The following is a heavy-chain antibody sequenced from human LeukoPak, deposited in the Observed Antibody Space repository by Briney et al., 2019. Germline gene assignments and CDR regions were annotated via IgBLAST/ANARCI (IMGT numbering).Heavy chain of an antibody. CDR2: IPSDGSDN. CDR1: VFTFSTYG. CDR3: AKGLGDYDVFRFGY. D-gene: IGHD4-17*01. J-gene: IGHJ4*02. V-gene: IGHV3-30*02. Sequence: GGSLRLSCAASVFTFSTYGFHWVRQAPGKGLEWVAFIPSDGSDNYYANSVKGRFTISRYNSKNTLYLQMSSLKSEDTAVYYCAKGLGDYDVFRFGYWGQGTLVTVSS.